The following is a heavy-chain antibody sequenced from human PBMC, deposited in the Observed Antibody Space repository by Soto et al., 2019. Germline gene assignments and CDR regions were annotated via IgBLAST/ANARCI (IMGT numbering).Heavy chain of an antibody. Sequence: PSETLSLTCTVAGGSISSNYYFWAWIRQPPGKWLEWIGTFYYNGSTFYNPSLQSRVTISGDTSKNQFSLRLTSVTAEDTAVYYCARHMRNPASGTWHGGFDYWGQGTRVTVSS. V-gene: IGHV4-39*01. CDR1: GGSISSNYYF. CDR3: ARHMRNPASGTWHGGFDY. J-gene: IGHJ4*02. CDR2: FYYNGST. D-gene: IGHD4-17*01.